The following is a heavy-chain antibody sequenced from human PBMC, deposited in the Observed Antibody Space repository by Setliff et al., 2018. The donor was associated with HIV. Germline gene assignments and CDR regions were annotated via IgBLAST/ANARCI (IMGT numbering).Heavy chain of an antibody. D-gene: IGHD2-2*03. CDR1: GFTFSKFW. CDR2: ITGGGVTT. V-gene: IGHV3-23*01. Sequence: GGSLRLSCAASGFTFSKFWMNWVRQAPGNGLEWVSSITGGGVTTYYADSVKGRFTISRDNSKNTLYLQMNSLRDEDTAIYYCAKAVRYGGYSYFYYGFDVWGQGTTVTVSS. CDR3: AKAVRYGGYSYFYYGFDV. J-gene: IGHJ6*02.